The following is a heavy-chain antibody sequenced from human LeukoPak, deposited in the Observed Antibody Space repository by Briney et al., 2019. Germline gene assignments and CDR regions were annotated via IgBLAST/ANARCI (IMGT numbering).Heavy chain of an antibody. D-gene: IGHD2-15*01. CDR2: INHSGST. CDR3: ARFPLVAATGGDAFDI. Sequence: SETLSLTCAVYGGSFSGYYWSWIRQPPGKGLEWIEEINHSGSTNYNPSLKSRVTISVDTSKNQFSLKLSSVTAADTAVYYCARFPLVAATGGDAFDIWGQGTMVTVSS. J-gene: IGHJ3*02. V-gene: IGHV4-34*01. CDR1: GGSFSGYY.